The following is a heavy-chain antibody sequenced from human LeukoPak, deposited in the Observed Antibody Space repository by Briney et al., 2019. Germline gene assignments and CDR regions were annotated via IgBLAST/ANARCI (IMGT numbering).Heavy chain of an antibody. D-gene: IGHD2-2*01. Sequence: GGSLRLSCEASGFTFNSHAMSWVRQAPGKGLEWVSGINWNGGSTGYADSVKGRFTISRDNAKNSLYLQMNSLRAEDTALYYCARENWDIVAVPMDVWGKGTTVTVSS. CDR2: INWNGGST. CDR3: ARENWDIVAVPMDV. J-gene: IGHJ6*04. V-gene: IGHV3-20*04. CDR1: GFTFNSHA.